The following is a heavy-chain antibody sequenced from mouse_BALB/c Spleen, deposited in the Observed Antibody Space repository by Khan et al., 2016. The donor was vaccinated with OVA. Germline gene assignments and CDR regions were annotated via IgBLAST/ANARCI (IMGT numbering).Heavy chain of an antibody. V-gene: IGHV5-9-3*01. CDR3: ASSPDGNFAY. CDR1: GFTFSTYA. D-gene: IGHD2-1*01. J-gene: IGHJ3*01. Sequence: EVQVVESGGGLVKPGGSLKLSCAASGFTFSTYAMSWVRQTPEKRLEWVATISSDGDYTYYPDNVTGRFTISRDNAKNTLYLQMSSLRSEDTAMYYCASSPDGNFAYWGQGTLVTVSA. CDR2: ISSDGDYT.